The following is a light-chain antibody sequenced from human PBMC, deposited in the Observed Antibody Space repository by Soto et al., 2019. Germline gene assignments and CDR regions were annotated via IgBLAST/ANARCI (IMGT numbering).Light chain of an antibody. CDR2: GAS. CDR3: QQYGSSPRT. CDR1: QTVSSNY. V-gene: IGKV3-20*01. Sequence: EIILTQSPDTLSLSPGERATLSCRASQTVSSNYLAWCQQRPGQAPRRLIYGASTSADGIPDRFSGSGSGTDLTLTISRLEPDDFAVYYCQQYGSSPRTLGQGPMVEIK. J-gene: IGKJ1*01.